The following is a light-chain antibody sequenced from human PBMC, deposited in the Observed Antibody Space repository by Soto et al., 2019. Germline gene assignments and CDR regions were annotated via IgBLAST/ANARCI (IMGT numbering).Light chain of an antibody. CDR2: GAS. J-gene: IGKJ1*01. V-gene: IGKV3-15*01. Sequence: EIVMTQSPATRSVSRRERSTLXXRASQSVSINLAWYQQKPGQAPRLLXYGASTRATGIPARFSGSGSGTEFTLTISSLQSEDFAVYYCQQYNNWPPWAFGQGTKVDIK. CDR3: QQYNNWPPWA. CDR1: QSVSIN.